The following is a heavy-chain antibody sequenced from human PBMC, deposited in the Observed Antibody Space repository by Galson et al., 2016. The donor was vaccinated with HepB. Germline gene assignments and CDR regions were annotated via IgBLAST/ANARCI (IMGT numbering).Heavy chain of an antibody. Sequence: SVKVSCKASGGTFSSYAISWVRQAPGQGLEWMGGIIPIFGTANYAQTFQGGVTITADESTSTAYMELSSLRSEDTAVYYCARGGGDIVGATGRFDPWGQGTLVTVSS. CDR3: ARGGGDIVGATGRFDP. CDR2: IIPIFGTA. CDR1: GGTFSSYA. D-gene: IGHD1-26*01. J-gene: IGHJ5*02. V-gene: IGHV1-69*13.